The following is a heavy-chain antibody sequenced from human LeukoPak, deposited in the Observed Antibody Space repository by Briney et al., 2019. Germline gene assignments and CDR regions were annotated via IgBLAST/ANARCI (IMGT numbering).Heavy chain of an antibody. V-gene: IGHV1-2*02. D-gene: IGHD5-18*01. CDR2: INPNSGGT. CDR3: ARDPFSSTNPAMAFDY. J-gene: IGHJ4*02. Sequence: ASVTVSCKASGYTFTGYYMHWVRQAPGQGLEWMGWINPNSGGTNYAQKFQGRVTMTRDTSISTAYMELSRLRSDDTAVYYCARDPFSSTNPAMAFDYWGQGTLVTVSS. CDR1: GYTFTGYY.